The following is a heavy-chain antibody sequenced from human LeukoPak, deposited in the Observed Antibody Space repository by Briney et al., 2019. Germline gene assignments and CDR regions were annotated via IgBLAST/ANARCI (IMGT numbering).Heavy chain of an antibody. J-gene: IGHJ4*02. V-gene: IGHV1-46*01. Sequence: ASVKVSCKASGYTFTSYYMHWVRQAPGQGLEWMGIINPSGGSTSYAQKFQGRVTMTRDTPTSTVYMELSSLRSEDTAVYYCARVSYYYDSSGRVYYFDYWGQGTLVTVSS. CDR3: ARVSYYYDSSGRVYYFDY. D-gene: IGHD3-22*01. CDR1: GYTFTSYY. CDR2: INPSGGST.